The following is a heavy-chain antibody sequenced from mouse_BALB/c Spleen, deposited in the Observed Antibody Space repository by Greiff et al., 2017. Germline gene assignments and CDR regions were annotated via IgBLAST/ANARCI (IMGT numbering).Heavy chain of an antibody. CDR2: IDPETGGT. V-gene: IGHV1-15*01. Sequence: QVQLQQSGAELVRPGASVTLSCKASGYTFTDYEMHWVKQTPVHGLEWIGAIDPETGGTAYNQKFKGKATLTADKSSSTAYMELRSLTSEDSAVYYCTNYAYWGQGTLVTVSA. J-gene: IGHJ3*01. CDR3: TNYAY. CDR1: GYTFTDYE.